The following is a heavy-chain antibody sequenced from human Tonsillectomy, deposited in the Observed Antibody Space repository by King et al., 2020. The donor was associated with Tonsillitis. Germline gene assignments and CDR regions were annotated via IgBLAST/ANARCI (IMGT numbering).Heavy chain of an antibody. D-gene: IGHD3-10*01. Sequence: QLVQSGGGLVQPGGSLRLSCAASGFTVSSNYMSWVRQAPGKGLEWVSVIYSGGSTYYADSVKGRFTISRDNSKNTLYLQMNSLRAEDTAVYYCARDLIPMVRGGWKVDDAFDIWGQGTMVTVSS. V-gene: IGHV3-66*01. CDR2: IYSGGST. CDR3: ARDLIPMVRGGWKVDDAFDI. J-gene: IGHJ3*02. CDR1: GFTVSSNY.